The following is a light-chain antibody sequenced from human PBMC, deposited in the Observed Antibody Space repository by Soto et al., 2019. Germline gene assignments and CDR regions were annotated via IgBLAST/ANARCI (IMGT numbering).Light chain of an antibody. CDR3: QQYDTFPRT. J-gene: IGKJ1*01. Sequence: DIVLTQSPGTLAVSPGDRATLSCRASQSLSSNYLAWYQQKPGQGPRLLIYGASRRATDIPDRFSGSGSGTDFALTITRLEPADFAVYFCQQYDTFPRTFGQGTKVEIQ. CDR1: QSLSSNY. V-gene: IGKV3-20*01. CDR2: GAS.